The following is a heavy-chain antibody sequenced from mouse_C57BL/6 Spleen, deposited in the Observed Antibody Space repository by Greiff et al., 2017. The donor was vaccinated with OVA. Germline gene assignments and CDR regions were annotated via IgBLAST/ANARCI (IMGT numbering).Heavy chain of an antibody. CDR2: IWSGGST. CDR3: ARMGGLPLSYAMDY. CDR1: GFSLTSYG. J-gene: IGHJ4*01. D-gene: IGHD2-4*01. V-gene: IGHV2-2*01. Sequence: VQLKESGPGLVQPSQSLSITCTVSGFSLTSYGVHWVRQSPGKGLEWLGVIWSGGSTDYNAAFISRLSISKDNSKSQVFFKMNSLQADDTAIYYCARMGGLPLSYAMDYWGQGTSVTVSS.